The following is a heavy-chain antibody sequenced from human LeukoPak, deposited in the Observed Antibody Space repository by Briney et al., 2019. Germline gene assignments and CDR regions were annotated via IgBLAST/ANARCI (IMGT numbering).Heavy chain of an antibody. CDR2: IYTTGST. CDR3: ARERYDFWSFDL. D-gene: IGHD3-3*01. Sequence: SETLSLTCTVSGGSFSTYYWSWIRQPPGKGLEWIGYIYTTGSTSYNPFLKSRVTISVDTSKRQFSLKLSSVTAADTAMYFCARERYDFWSFDLWGPGALVTVSS. J-gene: IGHJ4*02. V-gene: IGHV4-4*09. CDR1: GGSFSTYY.